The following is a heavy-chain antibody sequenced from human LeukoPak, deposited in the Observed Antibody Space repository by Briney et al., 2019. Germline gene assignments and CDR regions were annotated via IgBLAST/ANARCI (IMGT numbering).Heavy chain of an antibody. D-gene: IGHD6-13*01. CDR1: GFTFTSYA. J-gene: IGHJ4*02. CDR3: AKDRVGAAAGSDFDY. V-gene: IGHV3-23*01. Sequence: PGGSPRLSCAASGFTFTSYAMTWVRQAPGKGLEWVSTISGSGGGTYYADSVKGRFTISRDNSKNTLYLQMNSLRAEDSAVNYCAKDRVGAAAGSDFDYWGQGTLVTVSS. CDR2: ISGSGGGT.